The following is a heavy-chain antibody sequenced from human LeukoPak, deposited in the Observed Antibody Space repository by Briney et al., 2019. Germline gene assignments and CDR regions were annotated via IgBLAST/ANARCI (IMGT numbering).Heavy chain of an antibody. D-gene: IGHD3-10*01. Sequence: PSETLSLTCTVSGGSLSSSSYYWGWIRQPPGKGLEWIGSIYYSGSTDYNPSLKSRVTISVDTSKTQFSLKLSSVTAADTAVYYCARGSLQYGEILWFGLFNWFDPWGQGTLVTVSS. V-gene: IGHV4-39*01. J-gene: IGHJ5*02. CDR1: GGSLSSSSYY. CDR3: ARGSLQYGEILWFGLFNWFDP. CDR2: IYYSGST.